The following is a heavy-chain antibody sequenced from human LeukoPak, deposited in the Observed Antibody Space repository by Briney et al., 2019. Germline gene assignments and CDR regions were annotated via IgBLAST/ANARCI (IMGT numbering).Heavy chain of an antibody. D-gene: IGHD2-8*01. J-gene: IGHJ4*02. V-gene: IGHV4-34*01. Sequence: PSETLSLTCAVYGGSFSGYYWSWIRQPPGKGLEWIGEINHSGSTNCNPSLKSRVTISVDTSKNQFSLKLSSVTAADTAVYYCAREGGYCTNGVCCGFDYWGQGTLVTVSS. CDR1: GGSFSGYY. CDR2: INHSGST. CDR3: AREGGYCTNGVCCGFDY.